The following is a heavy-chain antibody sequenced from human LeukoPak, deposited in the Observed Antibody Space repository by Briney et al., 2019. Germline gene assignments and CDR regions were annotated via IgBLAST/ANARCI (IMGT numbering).Heavy chain of an antibody. Sequence: GSLRLSCAASGFTFSSYSMNRVRQPPGKGLEWIGSIYYSGSTYYNPSLKSRVTISVDTSKNQFSLKLSSVTAADTAVYYCARYSGYDYYFDYWGQGTLVTVSS. V-gene: IGHV4-39*01. CDR3: ARYSGYDYYFDY. CDR2: IYYSGST. CDR1: GFTFSSYSMN. J-gene: IGHJ4*02. D-gene: IGHD5-12*01.